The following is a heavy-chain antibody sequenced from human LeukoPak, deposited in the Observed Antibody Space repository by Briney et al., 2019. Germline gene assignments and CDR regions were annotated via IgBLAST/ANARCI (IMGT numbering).Heavy chain of an antibody. CDR3: ARVVVGGVYYFDY. CDR2: ISGYNGNT. D-gene: IGHD1-26*01. J-gene: IGHJ4*02. V-gene: IGHV1-18*01. CDR1: GYTFTTYG. Sequence: ASVKVSCKTSGYTFTTYGILWVRQAPGQGLEWMGWISGYNGNTNFARKLQGRVTMTRDMPTSTVYMELSSLRSEDTAVYYCARVVVGGVYYFDYWGQGTLVTVSS.